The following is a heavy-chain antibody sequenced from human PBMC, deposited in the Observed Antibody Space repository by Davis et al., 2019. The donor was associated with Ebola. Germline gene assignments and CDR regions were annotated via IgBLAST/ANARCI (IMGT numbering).Heavy chain of an antibody. CDR1: GGSISSYY. CDR2: IYYSEST. D-gene: IGHD6-6*01. V-gene: IGHV4-59*08. Sequence: SETLSLTCTVSGGSISSYYWSWIRQPPGKGLEWIGYIYYSESTNYNPSLKSRVTISVDTSKNQFSLKLSSVTAANTAVYYCAGAPEDSSTFYGVAHYYHGMDVWGQGTTVIVSS. CDR3: AGAPEDSSTFYGVAHYYHGMDV. J-gene: IGHJ6*02.